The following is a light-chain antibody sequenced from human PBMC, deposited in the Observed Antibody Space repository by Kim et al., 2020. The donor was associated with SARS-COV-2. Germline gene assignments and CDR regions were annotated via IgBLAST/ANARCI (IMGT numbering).Light chain of an antibody. CDR3: NSRDKNKNVL. CDR1: SLRSYY. J-gene: IGLJ2*01. V-gene: IGLV3-19*01. CDR2: GKN. Sequence: SSELTQDPAVSVALGQTVRITCQGDSLRSYYATWYQQKSGQAPIVVIYGKNNRPSGIPDRFSGSSSGNTASLTITGTQAGDEADYYCNSRDKNKNVLFGGGTQLTVL.